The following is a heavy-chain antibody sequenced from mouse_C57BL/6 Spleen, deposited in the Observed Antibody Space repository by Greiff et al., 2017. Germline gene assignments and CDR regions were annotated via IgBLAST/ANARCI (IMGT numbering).Heavy chain of an antibody. CDR1: GYTFTDYN. V-gene: IGHV1-18*01. J-gene: IGHJ3*01. CDR3: ARGYYGYDVFAY. CDR2: INPNNGGT. Sequence: VQLQQSGPELVKPGASVKIPCKASGYTFTDYNMAWVKQSHGKSLEWIGDINPNNGGTIYNQKFKGKATLTVDKASSTAYMELRSLTSEDTAVYYCARGYYGYDVFAYWGQGTLVTVSA. D-gene: IGHD2-2*01.